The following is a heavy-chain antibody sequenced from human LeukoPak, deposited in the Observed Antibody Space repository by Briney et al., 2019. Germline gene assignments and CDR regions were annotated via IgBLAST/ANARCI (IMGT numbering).Heavy chain of an antibody. J-gene: IGHJ4*02. D-gene: IGHD7-27*01. V-gene: IGHV1-8*01. CDR1: GYTFTIYD. Sequence: ASVTVSFTASGYTFTIYDINWVRQATGQGLEWMGWMSPNSGNTGYAQKFQGRVTMTRDTSIGTAYLELSSLKSEDTAVYYCARTPPNWGADDWGQGTLVTVSS. CDR3: ARTPPNWGADD. CDR2: MSPNSGNT.